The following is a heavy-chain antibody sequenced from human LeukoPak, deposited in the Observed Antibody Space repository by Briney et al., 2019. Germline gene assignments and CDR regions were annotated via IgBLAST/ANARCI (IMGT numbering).Heavy chain of an antibody. D-gene: IGHD3-9*01. CDR2: INPNSGGT. CDR1: GYTFTDYY. J-gene: IGHJ4*02. V-gene: IGHV1-2*02. Sequence: ASVKVSCKASGYTFTDYYMHWVRQAPGQGLERMGWINPNSGGTNYAQKFQGRVTITADESTSTAYMELSSLRSEDTAVYYCARGTYYDILTGYYNGGGYYFDYWGQGTLVTVSS. CDR3: ARGTYYDILTGYYNGGGYYFDY.